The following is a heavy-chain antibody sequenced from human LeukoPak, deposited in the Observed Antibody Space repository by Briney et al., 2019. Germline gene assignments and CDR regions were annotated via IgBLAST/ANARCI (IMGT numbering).Heavy chain of an antibody. CDR3: AGDRPHNWFDP. CDR1: GFTFSNYW. V-gene: IGHV3-74*01. Sequence: GGSLRLSCAASGFTFSNYWMHWVRQAPGKGLVWVSRIDNDGSGTVYADSVKGRFTVFRDHAKNTLFLQMNSLRAEDTAVYYCAGDRPHNWFDPWGQGTLVTVSS. CDR2: IDNDGSGT. J-gene: IGHJ5*02.